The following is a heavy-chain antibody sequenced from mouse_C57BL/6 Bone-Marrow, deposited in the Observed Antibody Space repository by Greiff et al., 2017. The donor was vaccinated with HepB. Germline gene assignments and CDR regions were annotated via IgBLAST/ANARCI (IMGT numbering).Heavy chain of an antibody. CDR1: GYTFTSYW. CDR3: ARSGLLWRGYFDV. D-gene: IGHD1-1*02. Sequence: QVQLQQSGTELVKPGASVKLSCKASGYTFTSYWMHWVKQRPGQGLEWIGNINPSNGGTNYNEKFKSKATLTVDKSSSTAYMQLSSLTSEDSAVYYCARSGLLWRGYFDVWGTVTTVTVSS. J-gene: IGHJ1*03. V-gene: IGHV1-53*01. CDR2: INPSNGGT.